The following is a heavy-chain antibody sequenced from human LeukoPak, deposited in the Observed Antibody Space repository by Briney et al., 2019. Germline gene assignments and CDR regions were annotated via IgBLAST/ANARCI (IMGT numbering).Heavy chain of an antibody. CDR2: ITWNSGSI. CDR1: GFTFDDYA. V-gene: IGHV3-9*01. J-gene: IGHJ3*02. D-gene: IGHD4-17*01. CDR3: AKERRDYGDYYGPFDI. Sequence: GRSLRLSCAASGFTFDDYAMHWVRQGPGKGLEWVSGITWNSGSIGYADSVKGRFTISRDNAKNSLYLQMNSLRPEDTALYHCAKERRDYGDYYGPFDIWGQGAMVTVSS.